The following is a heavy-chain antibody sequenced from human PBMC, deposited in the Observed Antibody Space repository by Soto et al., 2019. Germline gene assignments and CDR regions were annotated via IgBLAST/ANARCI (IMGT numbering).Heavy chain of an antibody. Sequence: QVQLVESGGGVVQPGRSLRLSCAASGFTFSGYAMHWVRQTPGKGLEWVAVVSYDGSNRYYADSVKGRFTISRDNSKKTLHIQINSLRADDTAVYYCAKGARRAVAGTIASFYYYQTMDVWGQGTTVTVSS. V-gene: IGHV3-30*18. CDR3: AKGARRAVAGTIASFYYYQTMDV. J-gene: IGHJ6*02. CDR2: VSYDGSNR. CDR1: GFTFSGYA. D-gene: IGHD6-19*01.